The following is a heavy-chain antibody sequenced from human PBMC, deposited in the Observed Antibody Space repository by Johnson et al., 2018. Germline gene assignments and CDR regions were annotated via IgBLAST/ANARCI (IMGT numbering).Heavy chain of an antibody. D-gene: IGHD5-18*01. J-gene: IGHJ6*04. CDR2: LYYSGST. CDR3: AREGGYSYGYDV. V-gene: IGHV4-59*01. Sequence: QVQLQESGPGLVKPSETLSLTCTVSGGSISSYYWSWIRQPPGKGLEWIGYLYYSGSTNYNPSLKSRVTILVDTSKNQFSLKLSSATAADTAVYYCAREGGYSYGYDVWGKGTTVTVSS. CDR1: GGSISSYY.